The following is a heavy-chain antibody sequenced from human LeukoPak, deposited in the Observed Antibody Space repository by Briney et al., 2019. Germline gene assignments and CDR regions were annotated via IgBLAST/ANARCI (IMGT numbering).Heavy chain of an antibody. CDR1: GFTFSSYA. Sequence: GGSLRLSCAASGFTFSSYAMSWVRQAPGKGLEWVSSISSSSSYIYYADSVKGRFTISRDNAKNSLYLQMNSLRAEDTAVYYCAREESEARNSIAIRDDAFDIWGQGTMVTVSS. J-gene: IGHJ3*02. D-gene: IGHD6-6*01. CDR2: ISSSSSYI. CDR3: AREESEARNSIAIRDDAFDI. V-gene: IGHV3-21*01.